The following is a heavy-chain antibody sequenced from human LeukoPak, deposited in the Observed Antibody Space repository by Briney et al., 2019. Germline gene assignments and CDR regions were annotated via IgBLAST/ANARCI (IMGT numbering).Heavy chain of an antibody. CDR3: AREDAIEMATSDAFDI. CDR1: GFTFSSYA. V-gene: IGHV3-23*01. Sequence: GGSLRLSCAASGFTFSSYAMSWVRQAPGKGLEWVSAISGSGGSTYYADSVKGRFTISRDNAKNSLYLQMNSLRDEDTAVYYCAREDAIEMATSDAFDIWGQGTMVTVSS. CDR2: ISGSGGST. D-gene: IGHD5-24*01. J-gene: IGHJ3*02.